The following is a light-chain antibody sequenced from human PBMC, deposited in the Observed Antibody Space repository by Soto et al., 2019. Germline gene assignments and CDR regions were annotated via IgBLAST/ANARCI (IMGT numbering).Light chain of an antibody. Sequence: EIVLTQSPGTLYLSPGERATLSCRASQSVSSTYLAWYQQKPGQAPRLLIFGASSRATGIPDRFSGSGSGTDFTLTIIRLEPEDFAVYYCQQYGSSPLTFGGGTKVEIK. CDR1: QSVSSTY. CDR2: GAS. J-gene: IGKJ4*01. V-gene: IGKV3-20*01. CDR3: QQYGSSPLT.